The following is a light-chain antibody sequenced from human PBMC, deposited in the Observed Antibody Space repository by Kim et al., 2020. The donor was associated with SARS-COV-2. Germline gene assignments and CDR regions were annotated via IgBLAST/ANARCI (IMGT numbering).Light chain of an antibody. V-gene: IGLV2-14*04. J-gene: IGLJ3*02. CDR1: SSDVGGYNY. Sequence: GQSITSSCTGTSSDVGGYNYVSWYQQHPGKAPKLMIYDVSKRPSGVSNRFSGSKSGNTASLTISGLQAEDEADYYCSSYTSSSTRVFGGGTKLTVL. CDR2: DVS. CDR3: SSYTSSSTRV.